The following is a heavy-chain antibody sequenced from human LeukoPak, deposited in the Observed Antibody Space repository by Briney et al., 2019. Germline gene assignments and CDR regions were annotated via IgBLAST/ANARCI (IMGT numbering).Heavy chain of an antibody. Sequence: RRSLRLSCAPSGFTFSSYAMHWVRPAPGKGLGWVAVISYDGSNKYYADSVKGRFTISTDNSKNTLYLQMNSLRAEDTAVYYCARDVSSGWIPYYYHYGRDVWGQRTTVSVSS. D-gene: IGHD6-19*01. J-gene: IGHJ6*02. CDR2: ISYDGSNK. CDR3: ARDVSSGWIPYYYHYGRDV. V-gene: IGHV3-30-3*01. CDR1: GFTFSSYA.